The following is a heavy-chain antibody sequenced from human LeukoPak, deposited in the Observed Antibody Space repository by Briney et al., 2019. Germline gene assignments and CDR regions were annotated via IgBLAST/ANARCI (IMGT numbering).Heavy chain of an antibody. V-gene: IGHV3-74*01. D-gene: IGHD6-19*01. J-gene: IGHJ4*02. Sequence: GGSLRLSCAASGFIFNNYLMHWVRQTPGEGPLWLSRINGDGSSTSYTHSVQGRFIISRDNAKNTLYLQMNSLRVEDTGVYYCTRQWHTPSDYWGQGTLVTVSS. CDR3: TRQWHTPSDY. CDR2: INGDGSST. CDR1: GFIFNNYL.